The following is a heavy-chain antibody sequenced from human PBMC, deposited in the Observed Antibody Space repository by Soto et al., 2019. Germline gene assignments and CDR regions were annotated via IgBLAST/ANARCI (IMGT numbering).Heavy chain of an antibody. Sequence: VQLLESGGGLVQPGGSLRLSCAASGFTFSSYVMSWVRQAPGEGPEWVSTISSSGLSTYYADSVKGRFTISRDNSKNTLYLQVHGLRAEHTAVYYCAKGRSAAAGRRAFDVWGRGTRVTVSS. CDR1: GFTFSSYV. CDR3: AKGRSAAAGRRAFDV. D-gene: IGHD6-13*01. CDR2: ISSSGLST. V-gene: IGHV3-23*01. J-gene: IGHJ3*01.